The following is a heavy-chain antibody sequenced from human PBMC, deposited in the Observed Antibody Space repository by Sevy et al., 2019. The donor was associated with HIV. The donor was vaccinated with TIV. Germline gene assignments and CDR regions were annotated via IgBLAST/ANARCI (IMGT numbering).Heavy chain of an antibody. CDR3: AGCVEYVYLDAVSSPFDP. Sequence: SETLSLTCTVSGGSISANYWNWIRLPPRKGLEWIGHISYSWNTNYNPSLKGRFSIYVDTSKNQFSLRLSSVTAADTAVYYCAGCVEYVYLDAVSSPFDPWGQGPLVTVSS. CDR1: GGSISANY. D-gene: IGHD3-10*01. V-gene: IGHV4-59*03. CDR2: ISYSWNT. J-gene: IGHJ5*02.